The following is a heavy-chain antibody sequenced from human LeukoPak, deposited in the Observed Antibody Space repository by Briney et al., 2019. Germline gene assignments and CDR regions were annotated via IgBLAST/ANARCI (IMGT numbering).Heavy chain of an antibody. J-gene: IGHJ6*03. CDR2: ISSAGTST. CDR3: ARDVVVPAASGLVYYYYYYMDV. V-gene: IGHV3-74*01. Sequence: GGSLRLSCAASGFTFSDYWMHWVRQAPGKGLVWVSRISSAGTSTSYADSVTGRFTISRDNAKNTLYLQMNSLRAEDTAVYYCARDVVVPAASGLVYYYYYYMDVWGKGTTVTISS. D-gene: IGHD2-2*01. CDR1: GFTFSDYW.